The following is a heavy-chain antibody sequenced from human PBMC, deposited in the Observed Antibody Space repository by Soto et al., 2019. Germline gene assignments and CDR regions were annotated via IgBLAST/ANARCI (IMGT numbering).Heavy chain of an antibody. D-gene: IGHD6-19*01. J-gene: IGHJ4*02. V-gene: IGHV1-3*01. Sequence: QVQLVQSGAEVKKPGASVKVSCKASGSTFTSYAVHWVRQAPGQRPEWMGWINAGNGDTQYSQKFQGRVTITRDTAATTAYMELRSLRSEDSAVYYCARGGPSDWGQGTLVTVSS. CDR1: GSTFTSYA. CDR2: INAGNGDT. CDR3: ARGGPSD.